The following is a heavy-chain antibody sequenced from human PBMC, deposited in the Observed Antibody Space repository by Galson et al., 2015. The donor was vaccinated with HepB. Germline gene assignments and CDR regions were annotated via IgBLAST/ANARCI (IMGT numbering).Heavy chain of an antibody. Sequence: SLRLSCAASGFTFSSYWMSWVRQAPGKGLEWVANINQYGSEKYYVDSMKGRFTISRDNARNSLYLQMNSLRVEDTAVYYCATVSWSGRKYDAFDIWGQGTMVTVSS. J-gene: IGHJ3*02. D-gene: IGHD6-13*01. V-gene: IGHV3-7*03. CDR2: INQYGSEK. CDR1: GFTFSSYW. CDR3: ATVSWSGRKYDAFDI.